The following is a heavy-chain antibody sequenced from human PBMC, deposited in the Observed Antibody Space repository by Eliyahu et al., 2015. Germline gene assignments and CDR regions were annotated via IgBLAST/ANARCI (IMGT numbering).Heavy chain of an antibody. Sequence: EVRLVESGGGLVQPGGSLRLSXAASGFTFSSFGLXWVRQAPGKGLEWISYXHGSTTKYADSVKGRFTISRDNAKNSVWLQMNNLRDEDTAVYYCASFPKAPDSCWGQGTLVTVSS. J-gene: IGHJ4*02. D-gene: IGHD1-14*01. V-gene: IGHV3-48*02. CDR3: ASFPKAPDSC. CDR2: XHGSTT. CDR1: GFTFSSFG.